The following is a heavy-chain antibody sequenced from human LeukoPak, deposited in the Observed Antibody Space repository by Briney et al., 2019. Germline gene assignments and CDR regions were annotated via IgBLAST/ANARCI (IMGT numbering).Heavy chain of an antibody. D-gene: IGHD6-25*01. J-gene: IGHJ4*02. CDR3: ARDLSATHFDY. CDR2: IQQGGAKQ. CDR1: GFTFSSYW. V-gene: IGHV3-7*01. Sequence: PGGSLRLSCAASGFTFSSYWMSWVRQAPGKGLEWVANIQQGGAKQYCVDSVKGRFTISRDNTKNSVYLQMNSLRAEDTAVYYCARDLSATHFDYWGQGTLVTVSS.